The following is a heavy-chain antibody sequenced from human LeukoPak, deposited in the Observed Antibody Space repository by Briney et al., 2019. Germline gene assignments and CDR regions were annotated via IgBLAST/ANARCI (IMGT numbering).Heavy chain of an antibody. CDR2: ISGSDDGT. CDR1: GFTFSTYA. D-gene: IGHD2-15*01. Sequence: GGSLRLSCAASGFTFSTYAMSWVRQIPGKGLEWVSAISGSDDGTYYADSVKGRFTISRDNSENTLHLQMNSLRAEDTAVYYCAKVRLGYCSGGSCSRGGTPMDVWGKGTTVTISS. CDR3: AKVRLGYCSGGSCSRGGTPMDV. J-gene: IGHJ6*03. V-gene: IGHV3-23*01.